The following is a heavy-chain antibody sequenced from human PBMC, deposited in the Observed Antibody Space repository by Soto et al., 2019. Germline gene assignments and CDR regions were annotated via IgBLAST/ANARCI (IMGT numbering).Heavy chain of an antibody. V-gene: IGHV1-3*01. CDR3: ARDRGSIAARGDYYFDY. J-gene: IGHJ4*02. CDR1: GYTFTSYA. D-gene: IGHD6-6*01. Sequence: ASVKVSCKASGYTFTSYAMHWVRQAPGQRLEWMGWINAGNGNTKYSQKFQGRVTITRDTSASTAYMELSSLRSEDTAVYYCARDRGSIAARGDYYFDYWGQGTLVTVSS. CDR2: INAGNGNT.